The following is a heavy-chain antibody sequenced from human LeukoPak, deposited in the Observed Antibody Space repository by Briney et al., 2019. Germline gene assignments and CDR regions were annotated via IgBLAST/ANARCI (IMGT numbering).Heavy chain of an antibody. CDR2: INHSGST. CDR1: GGSFSGYY. CDR3: ARRRPHSFDY. Sequence: SETLSLTCAVYGGSFSGYYWSWIRQPPGKGLEWIGEINHSGSTNYNPSLKSRVTISVDTSKNQFSLKLSSVTAADTAVYYCARRRPHSFDYWGQGTLVTVSS. V-gene: IGHV4-34*01. J-gene: IGHJ4*02.